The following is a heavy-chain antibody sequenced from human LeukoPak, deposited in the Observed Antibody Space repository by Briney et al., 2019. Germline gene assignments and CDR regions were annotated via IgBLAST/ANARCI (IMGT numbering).Heavy chain of an antibody. J-gene: IGHJ4*02. CDR2: IYYSGST. CDR1: GGSISSSSYY. V-gene: IGHV4-39*01. Sequence: PSETLSLTCTVSGGSISSSSYYWGWIRQPPGKGLEWIGSIYYSGSTSYNPSLESRVTISVDTSKNQFSLKLTSVTAADTAVYYCARHGHHGDHDYWGQGTLVTVPS. CDR3: ARHGHHGDHDY. D-gene: IGHD2-21*02.